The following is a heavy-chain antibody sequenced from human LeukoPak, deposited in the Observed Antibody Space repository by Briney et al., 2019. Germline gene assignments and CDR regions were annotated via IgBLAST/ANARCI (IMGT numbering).Heavy chain of an antibody. J-gene: IGHJ4*02. V-gene: IGHV1-2*02. D-gene: IGHD5-18*01. CDR2: INPNSGGT. CDR3: TRDVGSRYGHDC. Sequence: ASVKVSCKASGYTFTAYDIHWVRQAPGQGLEWMGWINPNSGGTNYAQKFQGRVTMTRDTSISTAYMELSRLRFDDTAVYYCTRDVGSRYGHDCWGQGTLVTVSS. CDR1: GYTFTAYD.